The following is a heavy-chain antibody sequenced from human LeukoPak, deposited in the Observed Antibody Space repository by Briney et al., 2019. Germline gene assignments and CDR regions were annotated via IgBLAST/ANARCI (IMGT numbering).Heavy chain of an antibody. CDR2: MNPNSGNT. V-gene: IGHV1-8*01. CDR3: ARVQYYYGSGSISPQDYYYMDV. CDR1: GYTFTSYD. D-gene: IGHD3-10*01. Sequence: GASVKVSCKASGYTFTSYDINWVRQATGQGLEWMGWMNPNSGNTGYAQKFQGRVTMTRNTSISTAYMELSSLRSEDTAVYYCARVQYYYGSGSISPQDYYYMDVWGKGTTVTVSS. J-gene: IGHJ6*03.